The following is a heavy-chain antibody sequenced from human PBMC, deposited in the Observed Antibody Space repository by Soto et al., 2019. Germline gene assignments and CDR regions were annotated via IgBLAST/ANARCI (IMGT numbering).Heavy chain of an antibody. CDR3: ARGRRWPGHYYYGMDV. CDR2: INHSGST. CDR1: GGSSSGYY. V-gene: IGHV4-34*01. Sequence: SETLSLTCAVYGGSSSGYYWSWIRQPPGKGLEWIGEINHSGSTNYNPSLKSRVTISVDTSKNQFSLKLSSVTAADTAVYYCARGRRWPGHYYYGMDVWGQGTTVTVS. D-gene: IGHD2-15*01. J-gene: IGHJ6*02.